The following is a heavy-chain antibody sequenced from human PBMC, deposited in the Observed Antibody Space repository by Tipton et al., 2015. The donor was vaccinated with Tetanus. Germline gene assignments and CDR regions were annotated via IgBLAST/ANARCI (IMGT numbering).Heavy chain of an antibody. J-gene: IGHJ3*02. V-gene: IGHV3-23*01. D-gene: IGHD6-13*01. CDR1: GFSFSSYA. CDR2: IRGGGGST. CDR3: AKEVTDITAAGIGAFDM. Sequence: SLRLSCEATGFSFSSYAMSWVRQAPGKGLEWVSDIRGGGGSTYYADSVKGRFTIFRDNSKNTLYLQMNSLRAEDTAVYYCAKEVTDITAAGIGAFDMWGRGTKVTVSS.